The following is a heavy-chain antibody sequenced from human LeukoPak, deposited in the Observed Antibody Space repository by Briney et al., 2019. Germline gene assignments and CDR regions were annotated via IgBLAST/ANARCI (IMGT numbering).Heavy chain of an antibody. Sequence: SVKVSCKASGGTFSSYAISWVRQAPGQGLEWMGGIIPIFGTANYAQKFQGRVTITADESTSTAYMELSSLRSEDTAVHYCASHDFWSGRYYYYYMDVWGKGTTVTVSS. CDR1: GGTFSSYA. CDR3: ASHDFWSGRYYYYYMDV. D-gene: IGHD3-3*01. V-gene: IGHV1-69*13. CDR2: IIPIFGTA. J-gene: IGHJ6*03.